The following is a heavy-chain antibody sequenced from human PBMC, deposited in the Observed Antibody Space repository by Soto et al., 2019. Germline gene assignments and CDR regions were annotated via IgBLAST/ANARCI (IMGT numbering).Heavy chain of an antibody. CDR1: GYTFTSYY. Sequence: ASVKVYCKASGYTFTSYYMHWVRQAPGQGLEWMGIINPSGGSTSYAQKFQGRVTMTRDTSTSTVYMALSSLRSEDTAVYYCASDYGDASGAFDIWGQGTMVT. CDR2: INPSGGST. V-gene: IGHV1-46*01. CDR3: ASDYGDASGAFDI. J-gene: IGHJ3*02. D-gene: IGHD4-17*01.